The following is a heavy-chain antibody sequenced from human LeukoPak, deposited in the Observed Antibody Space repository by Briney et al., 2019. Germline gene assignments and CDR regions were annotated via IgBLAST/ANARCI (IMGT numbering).Heavy chain of an antibody. Sequence: GASVKVCCKASGYTFTKYGIGWVRQAPGQGLEWMGWISTYNGDTYYPQKVQGRVTMTTDTSTTTGYMELRSLTSDDTAVYYCARTPNYGSGSLFFWFDSWGQGTRVTVSS. CDR2: ISTYNGDT. J-gene: IGHJ5*01. CDR1: GYTFTKYG. CDR3: ARTPNYGSGSLFFWFDS. D-gene: IGHD3-10*01. V-gene: IGHV1-18*01.